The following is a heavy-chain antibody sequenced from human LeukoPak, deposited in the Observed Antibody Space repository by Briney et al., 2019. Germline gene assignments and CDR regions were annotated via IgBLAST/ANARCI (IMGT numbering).Heavy chain of an antibody. D-gene: IGHD3-3*01. V-gene: IGHV3-7*01. J-gene: IGHJ5*02. CDR3: ARHYLSTIFGVVIEGWFDP. CDR2: IKPDGREK. Sequence: GGSLRLSCAASGFTFSSYWMSWVRQAPGKGLEWVAYIKPDGREKYYVDSVKGRFTISRDNAKNSLYLQMNSLRAEDTAVYYCARHYLSTIFGVVIEGWFDPWGQGTLVTVSS. CDR1: GFTFSSYW.